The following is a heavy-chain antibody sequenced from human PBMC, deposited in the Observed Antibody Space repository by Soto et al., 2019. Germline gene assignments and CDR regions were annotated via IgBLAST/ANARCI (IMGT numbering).Heavy chain of an antibody. Sequence: QVQLVQSGGGVVQPGRSLRLSCAASGFIFSSYAMQWVRQAPGKGLEWVALISYDGGNNYHADSVRGRFTISRDNSTDTLYLQMNSLRPEDTAIYYCARDRYASGTYYNLFDSWGQGTLVTVSS. CDR2: ISYDGGNN. CDR1: GFIFSSYA. V-gene: IGHV3-30-3*01. CDR3: ARDRYASGTYYNLFDS. J-gene: IGHJ4*02. D-gene: IGHD3-10*01.